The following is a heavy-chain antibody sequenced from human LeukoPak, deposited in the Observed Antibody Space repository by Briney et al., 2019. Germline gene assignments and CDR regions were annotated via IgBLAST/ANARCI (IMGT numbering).Heavy chain of an antibody. V-gene: IGHV1-18*01. CDR2: ISADNGDT. J-gene: IGHJ6*02. D-gene: IGHD2-15*01. Sequence: ASVKVSCKASGYTFTSYGISWVRQAPGQGLEWMGWISADNGDTNYAQKLQGRVTMTTDTSTSTAYMELRSLRSDDTAVYYCTRDLKWRSTPFGMDVWGQGTTVTVSS. CDR1: GYTFTSYG. CDR3: TRDLKWRSTPFGMDV.